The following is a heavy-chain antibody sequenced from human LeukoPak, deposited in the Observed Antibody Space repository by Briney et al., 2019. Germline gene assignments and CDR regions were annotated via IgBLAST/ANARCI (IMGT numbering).Heavy chain of an antibody. V-gene: IGHV4-34*01. D-gene: IGHD1-26*01. Sequence: SETLSLTCAVYGGSFSGYYWSWIRQPPGKGLEWIGEINHSGSTNYNPSLKSRVTISVDTSKNQFSLKLSSVTAADTAVYYCARVLGWFDPWGQGTLVTVSS. J-gene: IGHJ5*02. CDR1: GGSFSGYY. CDR3: ARVLGWFDP. CDR2: INHSGST.